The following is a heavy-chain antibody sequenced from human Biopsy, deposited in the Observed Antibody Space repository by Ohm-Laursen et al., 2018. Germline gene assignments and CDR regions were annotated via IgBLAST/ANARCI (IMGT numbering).Heavy chain of an antibody. CDR1: GVSINGGRYY. J-gene: IGHJ4*02. CDR2: IYYSGNT. CDR3: ARQVDFWSGYVDY. Sequence: ETLSLTCTVSGVSINGGRYYWNWIRHHPGKGLEWIGNIYYSGNTDYSPSLKSRVTTSVDTSNNQFSLKLRSVTAADTAVYYCARQVDFWSGYVDYWGQGTLVAVSS. V-gene: IGHV4-39*01. D-gene: IGHD3-3*01.